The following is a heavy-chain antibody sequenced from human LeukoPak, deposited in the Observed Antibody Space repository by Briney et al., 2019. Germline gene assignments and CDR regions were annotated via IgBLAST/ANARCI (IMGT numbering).Heavy chain of an antibody. V-gene: IGHV3-30-3*01. J-gene: IGHJ4*02. D-gene: IGHD3-9*01. CDR1: GFTFSRYA. Sequence: TGGSLRLSCAASGFTFSRYAMHWVRQAPGKGLEWVAVISYGGSNKYYADSVKGRFTISRDNSKNTLYLQMNSLRAEDTAVYYCARDRTTKTGYKSYFDYWGQGTLVTVSS. CDR2: ISYGGSNK. CDR3: ARDRTTKTGYKSYFDY.